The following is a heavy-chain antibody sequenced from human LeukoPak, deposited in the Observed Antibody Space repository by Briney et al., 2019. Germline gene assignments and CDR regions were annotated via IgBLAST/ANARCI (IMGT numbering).Heavy chain of an antibody. CDR2: INHSGST. J-gene: IGHJ4*02. V-gene: IGHV4-34*01. D-gene: IGHD3-10*01. CDR1: GGSFSGYY. Sequence: PSETLSPTCAVYGGSFSGYYWSWIRQPPGKGLEWIGEINHSGSTNYNPSLKSRVTISVDTSKNQFSLKLSSVTAADTAVYYCARQRGYGSGSYRYYFDYWGQGTLVTVSS. CDR3: ARQRGYGSGSYRYYFDY.